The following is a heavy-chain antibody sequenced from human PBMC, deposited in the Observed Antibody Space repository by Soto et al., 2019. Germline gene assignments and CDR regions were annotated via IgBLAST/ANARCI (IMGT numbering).Heavy chain of an antibody. V-gene: IGHV3-48*01. Sequence: GGSLRLSCAASGFTFSSYSMNWVRQAPGKGLEWVSYISSSSSTIYYADSVKGRFTISRDNAKNSLYLQMNSLRAEDTAVYYCAREIIAVAGTFEYWGQGTLVTVSS. CDR1: GFTFSSYS. J-gene: IGHJ4*02. CDR2: ISSSSSTI. CDR3: AREIIAVAGTFEY. D-gene: IGHD6-19*01.